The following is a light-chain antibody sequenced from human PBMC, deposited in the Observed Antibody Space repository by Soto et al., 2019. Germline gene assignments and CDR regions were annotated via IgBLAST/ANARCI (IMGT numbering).Light chain of an antibody. V-gene: IGKV1-5*03. CDR3: QQYNSYRT. CDR2: KAS. Sequence: DIQMNQSPSTLSVSVRDRVTITCRASQTISSLLAWYQQKPGKAPKLLISKASSLESGVPSRFSGSGSGTEFTLTISSLQPDDFATYYCQQYNSYRTFGQGTKVDIK. J-gene: IGKJ1*01. CDR1: QTISSL.